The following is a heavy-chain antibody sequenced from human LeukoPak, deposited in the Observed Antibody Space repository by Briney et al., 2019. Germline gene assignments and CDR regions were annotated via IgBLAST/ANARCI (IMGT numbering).Heavy chain of an antibody. J-gene: IGHJ4*02. D-gene: IGHD3-3*01. Sequence: SVKVSCKASGGTFSSYAISWVRQAPGQGLEWMGGIIPIFGTASYAQKFQGRVTITTDESTSTAYMELSSLRSEDTAVYYCAMTTGGDFWSGYNFDYWGQGTLVTVSS. CDR2: IIPIFGTA. CDR3: AMTTGGDFWSGYNFDY. CDR1: GGTFSSYA. V-gene: IGHV1-69*05.